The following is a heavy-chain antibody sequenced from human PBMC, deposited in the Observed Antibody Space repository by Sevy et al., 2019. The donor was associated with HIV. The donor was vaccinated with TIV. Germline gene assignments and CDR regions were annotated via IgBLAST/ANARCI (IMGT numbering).Heavy chain of an antibody. Sequence: GGSLRLSCAASGFTFSNAWMSWVRQAPGKGLEWVGRIKSKTDGGTTDYAAPVKGRFTISRDDSKNTLYLQMNSLKTEDTAVYYCTTCNWNVWNAFDIWGQGTMVTVSS. CDR2: IKSKTDGGTT. J-gene: IGHJ3*02. D-gene: IGHD1-1*01. CDR3: TTCNWNVWNAFDI. CDR1: GFTFSNAW. V-gene: IGHV3-15*01.